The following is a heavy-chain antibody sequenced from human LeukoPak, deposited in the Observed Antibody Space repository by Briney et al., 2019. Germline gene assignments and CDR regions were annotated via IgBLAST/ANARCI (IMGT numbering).Heavy chain of an antibody. CDR3: ARGYRGSDWFFGTGDFFDY. J-gene: IGHJ4*02. CDR2: MNPNSGNT. Sequence: ASVKVSCXASGYTFISYDINWVRQATGQGLEWMGRMNPNSGNTGYAQKFQGRVTMTRNTSISTAYMELSSLRSEDTAVYYCARGYRGSDWFFGTGDFFDYWGQGTLVTVSS. CDR1: GYTFISYD. D-gene: IGHD6-19*01. V-gene: IGHV1-8*01.